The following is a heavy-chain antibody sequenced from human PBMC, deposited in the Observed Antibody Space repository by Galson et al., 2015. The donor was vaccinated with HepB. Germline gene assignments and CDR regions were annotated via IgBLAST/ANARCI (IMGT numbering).Heavy chain of an antibody. CDR3: ARVVVVPAAIPFNYYYYMDV. V-gene: IGHV1-18*01. D-gene: IGHD2-2*02. Sequence: SVQVSCKASGYTFTSSGISRVRQAPGQGLEWMGWISAYNGNTNYAQKLQGRVTMTTDTSTSTAYMELRSLRSDDTAVYYCARVVVVPAAIPFNYYYYMDVWGKGTTVTVSS. CDR1: GYTFTSSG. J-gene: IGHJ6*03. CDR2: ISAYNGNT.